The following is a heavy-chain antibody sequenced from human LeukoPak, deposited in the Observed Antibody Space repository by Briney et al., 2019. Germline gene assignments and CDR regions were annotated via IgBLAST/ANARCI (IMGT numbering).Heavy chain of an antibody. D-gene: IGHD7-27*01. CDR3: ARLGRGGAFDI. V-gene: IGHV1-18*01. J-gene: IGHJ3*02. Sequence: GASVKVSCKASGYTFTNYGIFWVRQAPGQGLEWMGWISAYSGNTNYAQKLQGRVTMTTETSTSTAYMELRSLRSDDTAVYYCARLGRGGAFDIWGQGTLVTVSS. CDR1: GYTFTNYG. CDR2: ISAYSGNT.